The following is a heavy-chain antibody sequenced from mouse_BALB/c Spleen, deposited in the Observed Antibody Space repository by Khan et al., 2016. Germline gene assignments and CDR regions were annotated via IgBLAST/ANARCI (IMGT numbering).Heavy chain of an antibody. Sequence: QVQLQQSGAELMKPGASVKISCKATGYTFSRYWIEWVKERPGHGLAWIGEILPGTGSTNYNEKLKGKAKFTAETSSNTAYIQLSSLTSEDSAVYYCARGAYWGRGTLVTVSA. CDR1: GYTFSRYW. CDR2: ILPGTGST. CDR3: ARGAY. J-gene: IGHJ3*01. V-gene: IGHV1-9*01.